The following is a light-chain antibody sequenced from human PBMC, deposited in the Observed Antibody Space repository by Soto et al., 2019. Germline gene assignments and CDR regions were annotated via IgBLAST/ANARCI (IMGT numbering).Light chain of an antibody. Sequence: VLTQPASVSGSPGQSITISCTGTSSDIGDYDYVSWYQHLPGKAPKLLIFDVTHRPSVVSDRFSGSKSGNTASLTISGVRPEDEADYYCCSYTDIALDVVFGGGTKVTVL. CDR2: DVT. J-gene: IGLJ2*01. CDR3: CSYTDIALDVV. V-gene: IGLV2-14*01. CDR1: SSDIGDYDY.